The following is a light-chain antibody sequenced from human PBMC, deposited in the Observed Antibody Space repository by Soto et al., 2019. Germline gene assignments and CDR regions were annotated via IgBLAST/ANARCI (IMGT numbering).Light chain of an antibody. CDR3: AAWDYSLNAYV. CDR2: SNN. J-gene: IGLJ1*01. CDR1: SSNIGSNT. V-gene: IGLV1-44*01. Sequence: QSALTQPPSASGPPGQRVTISCSGSSSNIGSNTVNWYQQLPGTAPKVLIYSNNQRPSGVPDRFSGSKSDTSASLAISGLQSEDDADYYCAAWDYSLNAYVFGIGTKVTVL.